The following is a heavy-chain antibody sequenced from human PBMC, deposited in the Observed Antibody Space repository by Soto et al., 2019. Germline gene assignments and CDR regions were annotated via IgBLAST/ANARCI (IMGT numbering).Heavy chain of an antibody. CDR1: GASIRGGDYH. CDR3: ASRIGRSGIGYDGYDL. Sequence: QGQLQESGPGLVKLSQTLSLPGTVSGASIRGGDYHLNWFRHFPGKGLEWIGSIYRSVRTDYNPSLQSRIAISADTSDNVFFLRLTSVTAADTATYYCASRIGRSGIGYDGYDLWGQGTLVIVSS. V-gene: IGHV4-31*03. J-gene: IGHJ3*01. D-gene: IGHD1-1*01. CDR2: IYRSVRT.